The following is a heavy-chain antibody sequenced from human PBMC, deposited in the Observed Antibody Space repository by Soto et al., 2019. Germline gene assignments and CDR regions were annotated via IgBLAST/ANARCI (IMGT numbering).Heavy chain of an antibody. CDR1: GFTFRTSE. J-gene: IGHJ4*02. CDR2: ISSSGSTI. CDR3: ARWELLTGFDY. V-gene: IGHV3-48*03. D-gene: IGHD1-26*01. Sequence: EVHLVESGGGLVQPGGSLRLSCAASGFTFRTSELSWVRQAPGKGLEWVSYISSSGSTIHYADSGKGRFTISRDNAKNSLYLQMNSLRAADTAVYYCARWELLTGFDYWGQGTLVTVSS.